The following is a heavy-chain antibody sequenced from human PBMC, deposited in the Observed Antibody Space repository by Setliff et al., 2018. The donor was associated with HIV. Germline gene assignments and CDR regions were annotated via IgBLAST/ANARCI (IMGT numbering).Heavy chain of an antibody. CDR2: INHSGST. CDR3: ARLLNYYGNWFDP. J-gene: IGHJ5*02. Sequence: SETLSLTCAVSGYSISSGYYWGWIRQTPGKGLEWIGEINHSGSTNYNPSLKSRVTISVDTSKNQFSLKLSSVTAADTAVYYCARLLNYYGNWFDPWGQGTLVTVSS. V-gene: IGHV4-38-2*01. D-gene: IGHD3-10*01. CDR1: GYSISSGYY.